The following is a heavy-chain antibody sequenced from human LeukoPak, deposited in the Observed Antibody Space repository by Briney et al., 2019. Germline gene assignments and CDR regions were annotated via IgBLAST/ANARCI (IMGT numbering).Heavy chain of an antibody. CDR3: ARDKEYDSSGYLDY. D-gene: IGHD3-22*01. J-gene: IGHJ4*02. CDR2: ISSSSSYI. Sequence: LSLTCTVSGGSISSGGYYWSWIRQHPGKGLEWVSSISSSSSYIYYADSVKGRFTISRDNAKNSLYLQMNSLRAEDTAVYYCARDKEYDSSGYLDYWGQGTLVTVSS. V-gene: IGHV3-11*06. CDR1: GGSISSGGYY.